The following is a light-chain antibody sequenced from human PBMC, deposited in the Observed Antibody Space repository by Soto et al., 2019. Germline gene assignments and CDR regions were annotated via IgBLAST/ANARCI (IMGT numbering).Light chain of an antibody. Sequence: QSALTQPASVSGAPGQSITISCTGTSSDVGGYKYVSWYQQHPGKAPKLMIYEVNNRPSGVSNRFSGSKSGNTASLTISGLQAEDEADYYCSSYTSSSTLLDVFGTGTKVTVL. J-gene: IGLJ1*01. CDR1: SSDVGGYKY. CDR2: EVN. CDR3: SSYTSSSTLLDV. V-gene: IGLV2-14*01.